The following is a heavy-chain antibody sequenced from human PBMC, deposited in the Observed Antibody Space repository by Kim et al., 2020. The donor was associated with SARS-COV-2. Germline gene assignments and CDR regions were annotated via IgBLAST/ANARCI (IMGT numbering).Heavy chain of an antibody. CDR1: GYSFTSYW. CDR3: ARQVLTTYYYDSSGYQHDAFDI. CDR2: IYPGDSDT. V-gene: IGHV5-51*01. D-gene: IGHD3-22*01. Sequence: GESLKISCKGSGYSFTSYWIGWVRQMPGKGLEWMGIIYPGDSDTRYSPSFQGQVTISADKSISTAYLQWSSLKASDTAMYYCARQVLTTYYYDSSGYQHDAFDIWGQGTMVTVSS. J-gene: IGHJ3*02.